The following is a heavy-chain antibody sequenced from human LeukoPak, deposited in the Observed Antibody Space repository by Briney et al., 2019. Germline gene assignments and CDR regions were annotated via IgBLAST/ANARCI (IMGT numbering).Heavy chain of an antibody. J-gene: IGHJ4*02. CDR1: GGSFSGYY. D-gene: IGHD3-10*01. CDR3: ARLRTITMVRGVITRTMNFDY. Sequence: SETLSLTCAVYGGSFSGYYWSWLRQPPGKGLEWIGEINHSGSTNYNPSLKRRVTISVDTCKNQFSLKLSSVTAADTAVYYCARLRTITMVRGVITRTMNFDYWGQGTLVTVSS. CDR2: INHSGST. V-gene: IGHV4-34*01.